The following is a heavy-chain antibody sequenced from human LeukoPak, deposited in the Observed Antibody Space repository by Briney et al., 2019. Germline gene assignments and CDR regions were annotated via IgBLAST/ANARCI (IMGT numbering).Heavy chain of an antibody. CDR1: GFTFSSYS. CDR2: ISSSGSYI. Sequence: GGSLRLSCAASGFTFSSYSMNWVRQAPGKGLEWVSSISSSGSYIYYADSVKGRFTISRDNAKNSLYLQMNSLRAEDTAVYYCARRSDYLLDYWGQGTLVTVSS. V-gene: IGHV3-21*01. D-gene: IGHD3-10*01. J-gene: IGHJ4*02. CDR3: ARRSDYLLDY.